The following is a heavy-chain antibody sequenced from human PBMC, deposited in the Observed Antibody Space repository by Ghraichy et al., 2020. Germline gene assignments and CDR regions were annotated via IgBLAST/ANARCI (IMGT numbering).Heavy chain of an antibody. J-gene: IGHJ6*02. V-gene: IGHV3-43*01. Sequence: GGSLRLSCAASGFTFDDCTMHWVRQAPGKGLEWVSLVSWDGGSTFYADSVKGRFTISRDNTGNSLYLQMNSLRTDDTALYFCAKGIGVLYYDGMDVWGLGTTVTVSS. CDR3: AKGIGVLYYDGMDV. D-gene: IGHD3-16*01. CDR2: VSWDGGST. CDR1: GFTFDDCT.